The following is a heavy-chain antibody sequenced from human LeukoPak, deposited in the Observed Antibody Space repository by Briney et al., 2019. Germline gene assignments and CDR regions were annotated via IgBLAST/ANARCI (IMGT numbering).Heavy chain of an antibody. CDR3: ARGITVTGHFDY. J-gene: IGHJ4*02. CDR1: GDSISSSSYY. V-gene: IGHV4-39*01. Sequence: SETLSLTCTVSGDSISSSSYYWGGIRQPPGKGLEWIGSIYYSGSTHYTPSLKSRVTISVDTSKNQFSLKLSSVTAADTAVYYCARGITVTGHFDYWGQETLVTVSS. D-gene: IGHD6-19*01. CDR2: IYYSGST.